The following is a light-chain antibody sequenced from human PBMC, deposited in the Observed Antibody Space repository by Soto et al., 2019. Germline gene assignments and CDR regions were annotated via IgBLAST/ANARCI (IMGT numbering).Light chain of an antibody. J-gene: IGKJ2*01. CDR3: MQALQPPPYT. Sequence: EIVMTQSPLSLPVSPGESASISCRSSQSLLHSNGYNFLDWYVQKPGQSPQLLIYVVSNRASVVPDRFSGSGSGADFTLIISRVEAEDVEVYYCMQALQPPPYTFGQGTKLEIK. CDR1: QSLLHSNGYNF. CDR2: VVS. V-gene: IGKV2-28*01.